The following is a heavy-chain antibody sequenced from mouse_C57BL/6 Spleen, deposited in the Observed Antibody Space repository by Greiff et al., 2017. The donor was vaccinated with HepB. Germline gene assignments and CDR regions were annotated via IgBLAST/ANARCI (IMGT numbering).Heavy chain of an antibody. V-gene: IGHV1-82*01. CDR1: GYAFSSSW. CDR2: IYPGDGDT. CDR3: ARGGYYGSSYDYAMDY. Sequence: QVQLQQSGPELVKPGASVKISCKASGYAFSSSWMNWVKQRPGKGLEWIGRIYPGDGDTNYNGKFKGKATLTADKSSSTAYMQLSSLTSEDSAVYFYARGGYYGSSYDYAMDYWGQGTSVTVSS. J-gene: IGHJ4*01. D-gene: IGHD1-1*01.